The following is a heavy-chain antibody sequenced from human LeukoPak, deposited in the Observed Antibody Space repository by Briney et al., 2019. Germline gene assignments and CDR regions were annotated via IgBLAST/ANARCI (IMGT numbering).Heavy chain of an antibody. CDR3: AKDLSPLVWFVSGSDAFDI. CDR1: RFTFSTYG. D-gene: IGHD3-10*01. J-gene: IGHJ3*02. V-gene: IGHV3-30*18. CDR2: ISYDGSNK. Sequence: PGGSLRLSCAASRFTFSTYGMYWVRQAPGKGLEWVAVISYDGSNKYYADSVKGRFTISRDNSKNTLCLQMNSLRVEDTAVYYCAKDLSPLVWFVSGSDAFDIWGQGTMVTVSS.